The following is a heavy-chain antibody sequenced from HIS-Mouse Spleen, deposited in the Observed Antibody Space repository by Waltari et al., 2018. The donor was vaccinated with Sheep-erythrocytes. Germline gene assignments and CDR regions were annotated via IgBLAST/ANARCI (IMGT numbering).Heavy chain of an antibody. D-gene: IGHD7-27*01. J-gene: IGHJ4*02. Sequence: QVQLQESGPGLVKPSQTLSLTCTVSGGSISSGGYYWSWIRQPPGKGLEGIGYIYYSGSTYYNPSLKIRVTISVDTSKNQFSLKLSSVTAADTAVYYCARDRLGIFGYWGQGTLVTVSS. V-gene: IGHV4-31*03. CDR2: IYYSGST. CDR3: ARDRLGIFGY. CDR1: GGSISSGGYY.